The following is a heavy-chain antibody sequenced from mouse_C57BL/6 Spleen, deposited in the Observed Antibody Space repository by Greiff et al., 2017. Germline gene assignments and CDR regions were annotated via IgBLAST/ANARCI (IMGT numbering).Heavy chain of an antibody. V-gene: IGHV1-81*01. D-gene: IGHD1-1*01. CDR3: ARYPRITTVVATDY. J-gene: IGHJ2*01. CDR2: IYPRSGNT. Sequence: VQLQQPGAELARPGASVKLSCKASGYTFTSYGISWVKQRTGQGLEWIGEIYPRSGNTSYNEKFKGKATLTADKSSSTAYMELRSLTSEDSAVYFCARYPRITTVVATDYWGQGTTLTVSS. CDR1: GYTFTSYG.